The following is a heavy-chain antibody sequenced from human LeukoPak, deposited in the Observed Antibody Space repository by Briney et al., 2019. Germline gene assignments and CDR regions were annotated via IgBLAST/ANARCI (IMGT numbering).Heavy chain of an antibody. CDR2: ISWNSGSI. CDR3: AKDMIHYYDSSGYDY. J-gene: IGHJ4*02. D-gene: IGHD3-22*01. V-gene: IGHV3-9*01. Sequence: GGSLRLSCAASRFTFDDYAMHWVRQAPGKGLEWVSGISWNSGSIGYADSVKGRFTISRDNAKNSLYLQMNSLRAEDTALYYCAKDMIHYYDSSGYDYWGQGTLVTVSS. CDR1: RFTFDDYA.